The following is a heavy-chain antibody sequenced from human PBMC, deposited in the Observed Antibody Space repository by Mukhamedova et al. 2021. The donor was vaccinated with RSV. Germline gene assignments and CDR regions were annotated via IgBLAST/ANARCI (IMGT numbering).Heavy chain of an antibody. Sequence: SYAMHWVRQAPGKGLEWVAVISYDGSNKYYADSVKGRFTISRDNSKNTLYLQMNSLRAEDTAVYYCARDGLVSYPYHFDYWGQGT. CDR3: ARDGLVSYPYHFDY. D-gene: IGHD1-26*01. J-gene: IGHJ4*02. CDR1: SYA. CDR2: ISYDGSNK. V-gene: IGHV3-30-3*01.